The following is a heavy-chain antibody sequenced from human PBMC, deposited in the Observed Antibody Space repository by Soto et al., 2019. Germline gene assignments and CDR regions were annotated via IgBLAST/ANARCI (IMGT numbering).Heavy chain of an antibody. V-gene: IGHV4-4*02. CDR1: GGSVRAPDW. Sequence: QVHLQESGPGLGAPSGTLSLPCTLSGGSVRAPDWGNGVRQSPDKGLEWIAEVHISGHSNYNPSLRSRVSVSIDSSKNQFYLNLNSVTAADTAIYYCARVRQGCSANNCYFDPWGQGTQVTISS. CDR3: ARVRQGCSANNCYFDP. D-gene: IGHD1-1*01. J-gene: IGHJ5*01. CDR2: VHISGHS.